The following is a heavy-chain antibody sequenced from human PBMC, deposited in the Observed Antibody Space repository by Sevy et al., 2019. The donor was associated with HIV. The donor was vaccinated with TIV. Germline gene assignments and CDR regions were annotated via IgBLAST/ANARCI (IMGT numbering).Heavy chain of an antibody. J-gene: IGHJ4*02. CDR3: ATTKDYYESSGDPFDY. D-gene: IGHD3-22*01. V-gene: IGHV1-24*01. Sequence: ASVKVSCKVSGYTLTQLSMHWVRLTPGKGLEWKASFDPEDAKTVYSQKFQGRLSMTEDTSTHTAYMELSSLRSEDTAVYYCATTKDYYESSGDPFDYWRQGTLVTVSS. CDR2: FDPEDAKT. CDR1: GYTLTQLS.